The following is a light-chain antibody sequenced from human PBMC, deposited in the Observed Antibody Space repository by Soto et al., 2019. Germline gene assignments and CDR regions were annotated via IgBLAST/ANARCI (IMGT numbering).Light chain of an antibody. V-gene: IGKV3-15*01. CDR3: QQYNNWPWT. CDR2: GAF. J-gene: IGKJ1*01. Sequence: EIVMTQSPAALSVSPGERATLSCRASQSVSSNLAWYQQKPGQAPRLLIYGAFTRATGIPARFSGSGSGTEFTLTISSLQSEDFAVYCCQQYNNWPWTFGQGTKV. CDR1: QSVSSN.